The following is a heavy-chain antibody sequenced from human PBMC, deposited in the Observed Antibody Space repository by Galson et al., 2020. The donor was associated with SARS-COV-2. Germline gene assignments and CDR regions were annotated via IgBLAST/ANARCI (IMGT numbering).Heavy chain of an antibody. CDR1: GFTFSSYW. J-gene: IGHJ4*02. CDR2: LYSEGSST. V-gene: IGHV3-74*01. CDR3: ARGDMRNDYFDF. Sequence: GGSLRLSCAASGFTFSSYWMHWVRQAPGKGLVWVSRLYSEGSSTSYADSVKGRFTISGDNAKNTLYLQMSSLRAEDTAVYYCARGDMRNDYFDFWGQGTLVTVSS. D-gene: IGHD3-16*01.